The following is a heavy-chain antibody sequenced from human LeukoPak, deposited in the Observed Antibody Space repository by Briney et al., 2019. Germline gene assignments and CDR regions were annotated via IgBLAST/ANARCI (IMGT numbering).Heavy chain of an antibody. D-gene: IGHD3-10*01. V-gene: IGHV1-2*02. CDR3: ARDLWRTISTTRGVIIRAFDY. CDR1: GYTFTGYY. J-gene: IGHJ4*02. Sequence: ASVKVSCKASGYTFTGYYIHWVRQAPGQGLEWMGWINPNSGGTNYAQKFQGRVTMTRDTSISTAYMELSRLRSDDTAVYYCARDLWRTISTTRGVIIRAFDYWGQGTLVTVSS. CDR2: INPNSGGT.